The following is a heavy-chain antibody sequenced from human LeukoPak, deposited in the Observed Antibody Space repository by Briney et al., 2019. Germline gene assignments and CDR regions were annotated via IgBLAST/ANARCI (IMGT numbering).Heavy chain of an antibody. CDR3: AREVDNWFDA. D-gene: IGHD5-12*01. V-gene: IGHV3-53*01. CDR1: GFTVSSNY. Sequence: PGGSLRLSCAASGFTVSSNYTSWVRQAPGKGLEWVSVIYSGGSTYYADSVKGRFTISRDNSKNTVYLQMNSLRVEDTAVYYCAREVDNWFDAWGQGTLVTVSS. CDR2: IYSGGST. J-gene: IGHJ5*02.